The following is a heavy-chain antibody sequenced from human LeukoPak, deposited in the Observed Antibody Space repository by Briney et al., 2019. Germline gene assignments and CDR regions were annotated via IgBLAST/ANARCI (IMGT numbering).Heavy chain of an antibody. CDR2: IYTSGST. CDR3: ARDQQLVSYYYYMDV. CDR1: GGSISSYY. D-gene: IGHD6-6*01. V-gene: IGHV4-4*07. Sequence: SETLSLTCTVSGGSISSYYWSWIRQPAGKGLEWIGRIYTSGSTNYNPSLKSRVTMSVDTSKNQFSLKLSSVTAADTAVYYCARDQQLVSYYYYMDVWAKGPRSPSP. J-gene: IGHJ6*03.